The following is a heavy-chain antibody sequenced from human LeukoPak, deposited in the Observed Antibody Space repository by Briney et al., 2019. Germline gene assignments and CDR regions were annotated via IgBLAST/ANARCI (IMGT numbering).Heavy chain of an antibody. D-gene: IGHD3-3*01. CDR2: ISAYNGNT. CDR1: GYTFTSYG. CDR3: AREVFGVVIMTDN. V-gene: IGHV1-18*01. Sequence: GASVKVSCKASGYTFTSYGISWVRQAPGQGLEWMGWISAYNGNTNYAQKLQGRVTMTTETSTSTAYMELRSLRYDATAVYYCAREVFGVVIMTDNLGQGTLVTVSS. J-gene: IGHJ4*02.